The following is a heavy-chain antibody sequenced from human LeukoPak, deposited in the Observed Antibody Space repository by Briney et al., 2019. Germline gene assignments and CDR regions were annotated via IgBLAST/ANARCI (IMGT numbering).Heavy chain of an antibody. CDR2: IYYSGST. V-gene: IGHV4-39*01. CDR3: AYDSSGYYSFDY. CDR1: GGSISSSSYY. Sequence: PSETLSLTCTVSGGSISSSSYYWGWIRQPPGKGLEWIGSIYYSGSTYYNPSLKSRVTISVDTSKNQFSLKLSSVTAADTAVYYCAYDSSGYYSFDYWGQGTLVTVSS. D-gene: IGHD3-22*01. J-gene: IGHJ4*02.